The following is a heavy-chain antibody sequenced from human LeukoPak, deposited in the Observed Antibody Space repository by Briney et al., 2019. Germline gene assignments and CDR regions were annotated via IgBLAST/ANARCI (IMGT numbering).Heavy chain of an antibody. CDR1: GGSISSYY. V-gene: IGHV4-59*08. D-gene: IGHD1-26*01. CDR2: IYYSGST. Sequence: SETLSLTCTVSGGSISSYYWSWIRQPPGKGLEWIGYIYYSGSTNYNPSLKSRVTISVDTSKNQFSLKLSSVTAADTAVYYCARLPELRDAFDIWGQGTMDTVSS. CDR3: ARLPELRDAFDI. J-gene: IGHJ3*02.